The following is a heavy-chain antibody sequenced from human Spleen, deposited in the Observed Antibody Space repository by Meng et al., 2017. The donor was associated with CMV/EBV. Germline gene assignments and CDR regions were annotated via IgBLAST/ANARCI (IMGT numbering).Heavy chain of an antibody. J-gene: IGHJ4*02. CDR1: GGSISSSNW. D-gene: IGHD2-8*01. CDR3: ARVRGDIVLMVYASHFDY. CDR2: IYHSGST. Sequence: QVHLKGSGPGLVKPSGTLSLTCAVSGGSISSSNWWSWVRQPPGKGLEWIGEIYHSGSTNYNPSLKSRVTISVDTSKNQFSLKLSSVTAADTAVYYCARVRGDIVLMVYASHFDYWGQGTLVTVSS. V-gene: IGHV4-4*02.